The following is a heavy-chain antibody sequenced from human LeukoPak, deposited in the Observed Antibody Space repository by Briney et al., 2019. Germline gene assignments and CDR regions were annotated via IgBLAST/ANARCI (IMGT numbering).Heavy chain of an antibody. CDR1: GGSISGYY. D-gene: IGHD1-7*01. CDR2: IYYSGST. J-gene: IGHJ4*02. CDR3: ASGITGTDLDY. V-gene: IGHV4-59*01. Sequence: PSETLSLTCTVSGGSISGYYWSWIRQPPGKGLEWIGYIYYSGSTNYNPSLKSRVTISVDTSKNQFSLKLSSVTAADTAVYYCASGITGTDLDYWGQGTLVTVSS.